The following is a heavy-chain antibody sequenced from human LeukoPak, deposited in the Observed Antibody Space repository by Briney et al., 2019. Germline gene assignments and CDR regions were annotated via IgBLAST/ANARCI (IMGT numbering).Heavy chain of an antibody. D-gene: IGHD2-15*01. CDR2: ISAYNGNT. V-gene: IGHV1-18*01. Sequence: GASVKVSCKASGYTFTSYGISWVRQAPGQGLEWMGWISAYNGNTNYAQKLQGGVTMTTDTSTSTAYMELRSLRSDDTAVYYCARDLGDCSGGSCQNWFDPWGQGTLVTVSS. CDR3: ARDLGDCSGGSCQNWFDP. J-gene: IGHJ5*02. CDR1: GYTFTSYG.